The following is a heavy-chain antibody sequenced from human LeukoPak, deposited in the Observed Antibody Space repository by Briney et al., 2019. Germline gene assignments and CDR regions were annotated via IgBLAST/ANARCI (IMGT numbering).Heavy chain of an antibody. CDR1: GFTFGSHG. J-gene: IGHJ4*02. V-gene: IGHV3-7*01. CDR2: IREDGTEK. CDR3: ARHVGISF. Sequence: GGSLRLSCVASGFTFGSHGMSWVRQAPGKGLEWVANIREDGTEKNYVDSVKGRFTISRDNAKNSLFLQMSNRRDDDTAIYYCARHVGISFWGQGTLVTVSS. D-gene: IGHD7-27*01.